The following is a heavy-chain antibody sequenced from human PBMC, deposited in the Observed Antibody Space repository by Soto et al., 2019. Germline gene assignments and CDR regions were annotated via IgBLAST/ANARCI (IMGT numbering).Heavy chain of an antibody. V-gene: IGHV3-30*18. CDR3: VKDWSTAARGFDY. Sequence: GGSLRLSCAASGFTFSSYGMHWVRQAPGKGLEWVAVISYDGSKKNYADSVKGRFTISRDTSKNTLYLQMNSLRAEDTSVYYCVKDWSTAARGFDYWGQGTLVTVSS. D-gene: IGHD6-6*01. CDR1: GFTFSSYG. J-gene: IGHJ4*02. CDR2: ISYDGSKK.